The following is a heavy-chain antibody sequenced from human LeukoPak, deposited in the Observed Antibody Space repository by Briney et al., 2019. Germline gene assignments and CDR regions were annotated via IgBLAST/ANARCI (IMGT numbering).Heavy chain of an antibody. CDR3: VRGVGTALNKEAFDI. Sequence: ASVKVSCKASGYIFRLFDINWVHQAPGHGLDWMGWMNPKSGNAASAQKFQGRVAMTWNTSASTAYMELNSLTSEDTATYFCVRGVGTALNKEAFDIWGQGTVVIVSS. D-gene: IGHD3-10*01. J-gene: IGHJ3*02. V-gene: IGHV1-8*01. CDR1: GYIFRLFD. CDR2: MNPKSGNA.